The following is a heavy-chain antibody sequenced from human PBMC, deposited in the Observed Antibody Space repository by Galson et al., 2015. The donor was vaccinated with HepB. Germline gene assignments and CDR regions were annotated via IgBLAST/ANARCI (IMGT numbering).Heavy chain of an antibody. CDR3: ANGLGSSWYGGPSWAGFDY. V-gene: IGHV3-30*02. J-gene: IGHJ4*02. D-gene: IGHD6-13*01. CDR1: GFTFSSYG. CDR2: IRYDGSNK. Sequence: SLRLSCAASGFTFSSYGMHWVRQAPGKGLEWVAFIRYDGSNKYYADSVKGRFTISRDNSKNTLYLQMNSLRAEDTAVYYCANGLGSSWYGGPSWAGFDYWGQGTLVTVSS.